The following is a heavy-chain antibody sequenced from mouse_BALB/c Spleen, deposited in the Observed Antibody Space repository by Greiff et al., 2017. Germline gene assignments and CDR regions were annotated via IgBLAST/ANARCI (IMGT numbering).Heavy chain of an antibody. CDR2: INPSNGGT. CDR3: TRSSPVYDAMDY. Sequence: VKLQESGAELVKPGASVKLSCKASGYTFTSYYMYWVKQRPGQGLEWIGEINPSNGGTNFNEKFKSKATLTVDKSSSTAYMQLSSLTSEDSAVYYCTRSSPVYDAMDYWGQGTSVTVSS. D-gene: IGHD6-1*01. J-gene: IGHJ4*01. V-gene: IGHV1S81*02. CDR1: GYTFTSYY.